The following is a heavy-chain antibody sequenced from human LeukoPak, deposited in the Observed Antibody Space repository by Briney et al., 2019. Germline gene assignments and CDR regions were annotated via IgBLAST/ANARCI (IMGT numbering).Heavy chain of an antibody. CDR2: IIPIFGTA. V-gene: IGHV1-69*13. J-gene: IGHJ4*02. D-gene: IGHD6-6*01. CDR3: ARAALYSSSSQENSDY. Sequence: ASVKVSCKASGGTFSSYAISWVRQAPGQGLEWMGGIIPIFGTANYAQKFQGRVTITADESTSTAYMELSSLRSEDTAVYYCARAALYSSSSQENSDYWGQGTLVTVSS. CDR1: GGTFSSYA.